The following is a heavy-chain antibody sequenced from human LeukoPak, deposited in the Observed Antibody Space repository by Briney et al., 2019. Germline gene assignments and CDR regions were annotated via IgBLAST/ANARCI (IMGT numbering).Heavy chain of an antibody. CDR1: GYIFTNYY. V-gene: IGHV1-46*01. Sequence: ASVKVSCKASGYIFTNYYMHWVRQAPGQGLEWMGIINPSGGSTSYAQKFQGRVTMTTDSPTSTVYLELGSLRSEDTAMYYCARDRSSGWYPLDYWGQGTLVTVSS. CDR2: INPSGGST. J-gene: IGHJ4*02. CDR3: ARDRSSGWYPLDY. D-gene: IGHD6-13*01.